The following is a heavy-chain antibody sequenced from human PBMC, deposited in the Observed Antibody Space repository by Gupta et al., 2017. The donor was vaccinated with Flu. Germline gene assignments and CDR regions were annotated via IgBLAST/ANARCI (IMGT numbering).Heavy chain of an antibody. V-gene: IGHV3-21*01. CDR3: TREIAEAFDI. J-gene: IGHJ3*02. CDR2: ITAAGLYI. CDR1: EFTLSSYT. Sequence: CTDSEFTLSSYTVNWVRQAPGKGLEWLSSITAAGLYIFHADSVKGRFSTSRDNAQKSMFLQMNSLRVDDTAIYYCTREIAEAFDIWGQGTVVTVSS.